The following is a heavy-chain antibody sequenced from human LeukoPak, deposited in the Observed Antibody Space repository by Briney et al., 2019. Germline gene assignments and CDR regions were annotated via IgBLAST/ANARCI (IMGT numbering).Heavy chain of an antibody. D-gene: IGHD1-1*01. V-gene: IGHV3-23*01. Sequence: PGGSLRLSCAASGFTFSSYAMSWVRQAPGKGLEWVSAISGSGGSTYYADSVKGRYTISRDNSKNTLYLQMNSLRAEDMAVYYCARAPDETGTTDYWGQGTLVTVSS. CDR1: GFTFSSYA. CDR2: ISGSGGST. CDR3: ARAPDETGTTDY. J-gene: IGHJ4*02.